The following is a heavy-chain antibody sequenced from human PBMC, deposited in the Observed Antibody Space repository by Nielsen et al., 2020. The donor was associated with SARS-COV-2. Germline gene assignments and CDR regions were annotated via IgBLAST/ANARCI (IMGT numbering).Heavy chain of an antibody. J-gene: IGHJ3*02. CDR2: SSSYNANT. CDR1: GYTFTSYG. Sequence: ASVKVSCKASGYTFTSYGISWVRQAPGQGLEWMGWSSSYNANTNYAEKFQGRVTMTTDTSTSTAYMELRSLRSDDTAVYYCASRYDDSVLAAFDIWGQGTMVTVSS. CDR3: ASRYDDSVLAAFDI. V-gene: IGHV1-18*04. D-gene: IGHD4-17*01.